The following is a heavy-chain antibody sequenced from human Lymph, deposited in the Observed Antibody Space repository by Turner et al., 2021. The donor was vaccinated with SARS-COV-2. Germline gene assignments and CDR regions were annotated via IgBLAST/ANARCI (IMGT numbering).Heavy chain of an antibody. CDR1: GYSFTDSW. CDR3: ARKGSNSYYFDY. V-gene: IGHV5-51*01. D-gene: IGHD6-6*01. CDR2: IYPGDSDT. Sequence: EVRLVESGAEVEKPGESLKISWKGSGYSFTDSWIGLVRPMPGKLLEWMRIIYPGDSDTSSSPSYHGHVTISADNSISPSHLLWSSLKASATALYYCARKGSNSYYFDYWGQGTLVTVSS. J-gene: IGHJ4*02.